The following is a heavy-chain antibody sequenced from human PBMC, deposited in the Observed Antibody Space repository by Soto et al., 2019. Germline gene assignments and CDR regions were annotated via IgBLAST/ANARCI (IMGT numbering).Heavy chain of an antibody. CDR1: GFIFENFG. V-gene: IGHV3-23*01. J-gene: IGHJ5*02. CDR2: ISGSGFKK. Sequence: GGSLRLSCAAAGFIFENFGMSWVRESPGKGLEWISSISGSGFKKYYADSVKGRFTISRDNSKSTVYLELNNLSAEDTAVYHCAKNQGVELVPLATVDWFDPWGQGTVVTVYS. D-gene: IGHD1-26*01. CDR3: AKNQGVELVPLATVDWFDP.